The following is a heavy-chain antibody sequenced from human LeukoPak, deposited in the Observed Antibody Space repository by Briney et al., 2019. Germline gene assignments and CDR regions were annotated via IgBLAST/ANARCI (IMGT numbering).Heavy chain of an antibody. CDR2: ISGSGGST. J-gene: IGHJ3*02. D-gene: IGHD1-26*01. CDR1: GFTFSSYA. Sequence: PGGSLRLSCATSGFTFSSYAMNWVRQAPGKGLEWVSAISGSGGSTYYADSVKGRFTISRDNSKNTLYLQMNSLRAEDTAVYYCAKDLRSGVGATLQEPDAFDIWGQGTMVTVSS. V-gene: IGHV3-23*01. CDR3: AKDLRSGVGATLQEPDAFDI.